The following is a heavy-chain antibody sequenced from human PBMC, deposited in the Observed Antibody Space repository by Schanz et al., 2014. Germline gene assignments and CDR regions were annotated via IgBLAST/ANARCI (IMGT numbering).Heavy chain of an antibody. CDR3: ARVALPGYSSPRDAFDI. J-gene: IGHJ3*02. Sequence: EVQLVESGGGVVQPGRSLRLSCAASGFTFSSYALHWVRQAPGKGLEWVANIKQDESEKYYVDSVKGRFTISRDNAKNSLYLQMNGLRAEDTAVYYCARVALPGYSSPRDAFDIWGQGTMVTVSS. V-gene: IGHV3-7*01. CDR1: GFTFSSYA. D-gene: IGHD5-18*01. CDR2: IKQDESEK.